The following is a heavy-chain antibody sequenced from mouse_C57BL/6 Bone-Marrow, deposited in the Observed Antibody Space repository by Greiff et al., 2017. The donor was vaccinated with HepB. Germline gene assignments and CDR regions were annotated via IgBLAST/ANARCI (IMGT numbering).Heavy chain of an antibody. J-gene: IGHJ1*03. CDR3: ATPYWYFDV. CDR1: GFTFSDYG. V-gene: IGHV5-17*01. Sequence: EVKLMESGGGLVKSGGSLKLSCAASGFTFSDYGMHWVRQAPEKGLEWVAYISSGSSTIYYADTVKGRFTISEDNAKKTLFQQMTSLRSENTAMYYCATPYWYFDVWGTGTTVTVSS. CDR2: ISSGSSTI.